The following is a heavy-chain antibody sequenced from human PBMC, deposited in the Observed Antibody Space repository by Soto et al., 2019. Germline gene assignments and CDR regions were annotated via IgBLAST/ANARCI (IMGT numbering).Heavy chain of an antibody. CDR2: ITDTGGDA. V-gene: IGHV3-23*01. CDR3: VRGSKDSYPAPRIVDF. J-gene: IGHJ4*02. Sequence: WGSLRLSCVASGLPFGSRAMSWVRQSPGEGLEWGSTITDTGGDAKYADSVRGRFAISRDNSKNTLYLQRSALRAEYSAIYFCVRGSKDSYPAPRIVDFSWRGPLVTVS. D-gene: IGHD2-15*01. CDR1: GLPFGSRA.